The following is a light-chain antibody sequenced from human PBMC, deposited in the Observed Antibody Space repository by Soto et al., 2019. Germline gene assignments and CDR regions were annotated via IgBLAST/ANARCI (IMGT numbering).Light chain of an antibody. J-gene: IGLJ2*01. CDR1: NIGSKS. V-gene: IGLV3-21*04. Sequence: SSELTQPPSVSVAPGKTARITCGGNNIGSKSVHWYQQKPGQAPVLVIYYDSDRPSGIPERFSGSNSGNTATLTISRVEAGDEADYYCQVWDSISDHVVFGGGTKVTVL. CDR3: QVWDSISDHVV. CDR2: YDS.